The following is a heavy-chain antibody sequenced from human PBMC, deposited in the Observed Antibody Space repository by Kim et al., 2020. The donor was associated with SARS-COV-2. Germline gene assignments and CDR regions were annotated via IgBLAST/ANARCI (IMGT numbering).Heavy chain of an antibody. D-gene: IGHD3-3*01. CDR2: IIPILGIA. V-gene: IGHV1-69*04. Sequence: SVKVSCKASGGTFSSYAISWVRQAPGQGLEWMGRIIPILGIANYAQKFQGRVTITADKSTSTAYMELSSLRSEDTAVYYCASSPLSPIWSGYNLENWGQGTLVTVSS. J-gene: IGHJ4*02. CDR1: GGTFSSYA. CDR3: ASSPLSPIWSGYNLEN.